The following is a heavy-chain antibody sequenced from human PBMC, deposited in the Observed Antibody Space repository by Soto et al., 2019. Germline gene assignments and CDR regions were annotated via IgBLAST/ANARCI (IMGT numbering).Heavy chain of an antibody. CDR2: ISSISSYI. Sequence: PGGSLRLSCAASGFTFSSYSMNWVRQAPGKGLEWVSSISSISSYIYYADSVKGRFTISRDNAKNSLYLQMNSLRAEDTAVYYCARACRAMVRGVICYFDYWGQGTLVTVSS. V-gene: IGHV3-21*01. D-gene: IGHD3-10*01. J-gene: IGHJ4*02. CDR3: ARACRAMVRGVICYFDY. CDR1: GFTFSSYS.